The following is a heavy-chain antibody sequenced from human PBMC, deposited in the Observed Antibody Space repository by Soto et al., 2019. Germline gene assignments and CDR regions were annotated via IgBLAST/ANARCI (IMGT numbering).Heavy chain of an antibody. J-gene: IGHJ5*02. Sequence: ASVKVSCKASGYTFASYYMHWVRQAPGQGLGWMGIINPSGGSTSYAQKFQGRVTMTRDTSTSTVYMELSSLRSEDTAVYYCARVYSSGWYWFDPWGQGTLVTVSS. CDR1: GYTFASYY. D-gene: IGHD6-19*01. CDR3: ARVYSSGWYWFDP. V-gene: IGHV1-46*01. CDR2: INPSGGST.